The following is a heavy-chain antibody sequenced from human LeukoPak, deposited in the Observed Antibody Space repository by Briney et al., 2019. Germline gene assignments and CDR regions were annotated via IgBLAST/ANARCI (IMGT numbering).Heavy chain of an antibody. Sequence: GGSLRLSCAASGFSFSGHWMSWVRQPPGKGLEWVANIKADGSEKYYVDSVKGRFTISRDDAKRTVDLQMDNLRAEDTAIYYCAYRNNFEYWGQGALVTVSS. CDR1: GFSFSGHW. J-gene: IGHJ4*02. D-gene: IGHD1-26*01. CDR3: AYRNNFEY. V-gene: IGHV3-7*05. CDR2: IKADGSEK.